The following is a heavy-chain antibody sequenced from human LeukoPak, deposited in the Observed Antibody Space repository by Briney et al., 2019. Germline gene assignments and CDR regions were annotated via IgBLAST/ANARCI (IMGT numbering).Heavy chain of an antibody. V-gene: IGHV3-30-3*01. Sequence: PGRSLRLSCAASEFTFSIYAMHWVRQAPGKGLEWVAVISHDGGNKYYADSVKDRFSISRDDSKNTLYLQMSSLTTEDTAVYYCARDSWDSSGYYPYYFDYWGQGTLVTVSS. D-gene: IGHD3-22*01. J-gene: IGHJ4*02. CDR1: EFTFSIYA. CDR3: ARDSWDSSGYYPYYFDY. CDR2: ISHDGGNK.